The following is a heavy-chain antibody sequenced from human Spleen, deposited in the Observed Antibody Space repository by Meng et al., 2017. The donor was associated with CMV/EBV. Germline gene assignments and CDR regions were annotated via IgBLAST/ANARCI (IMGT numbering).Heavy chain of an antibody. V-gene: IGHV3-9*01. CDR3: ARGQKWELLPTDY. CDR1: GFTFDDFA. D-gene: IGHD1-26*01. Sequence: SLKISCAASGFTFDDFAMHWVRQSPGEGLEWVAGISGNTGFIGYADSVKGRFTISRDNAKNSLYLQMNSLRAEDTAVYYCARGQKWELLPTDYWGQGTLVTVSS. CDR2: ISGNTGFI. J-gene: IGHJ4*02.